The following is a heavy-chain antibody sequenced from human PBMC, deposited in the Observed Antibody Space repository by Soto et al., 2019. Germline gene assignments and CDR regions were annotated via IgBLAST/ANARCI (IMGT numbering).Heavy chain of an antibody. D-gene: IGHD3-3*01. V-gene: IGHV4-34*01. CDR3: ARGLRDYDFWSGYYHDAFDI. J-gene: IGHJ3*02. CDR2: INHSGST. CDR1: GGSFSGYY. Sequence: SETLSLTCAVYGGSFSGYYWSWIRQPLGKGLEWIGEINHSGSTNYNPSLKSRVTISVDTSKNQFSLKLSSVTAADTAVYYCARGLRDYDFWSGYYHDAFDIWGQGTMVTVSS.